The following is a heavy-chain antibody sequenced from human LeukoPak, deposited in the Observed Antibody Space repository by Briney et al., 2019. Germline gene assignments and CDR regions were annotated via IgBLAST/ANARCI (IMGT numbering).Heavy chain of an antibody. D-gene: IGHD5-12*01. J-gene: IGHJ6*02. CDR3: ARYIVATGYYYYGMDV. CDR1: GYNFAIYW. CDR2: IYPGDSDT. V-gene: IGHV5-51*01. Sequence: GESQKISCKTSGYNFAIYWIGWVRQMPGKGLEWMGIIYPGDSDTRYSPSFQGQVTISADKSISTAYLQWSSLKASDTAMYYCARYIVATGYYYYGMDVWGQGTTVTVSS.